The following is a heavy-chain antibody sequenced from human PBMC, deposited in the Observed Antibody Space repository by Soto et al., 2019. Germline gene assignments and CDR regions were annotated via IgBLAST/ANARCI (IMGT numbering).Heavy chain of an antibody. Sequence: ASVKVSCKVSGYTLTELSMHWVRQAPGKGLEWMGGFDPEDGETIYAQKFQGRVTMTEDTSTDTAYMELSSLRSEDTAVYYCATPSIVVTPAFYYSYYGMDVCGQGTTVTVSS. D-gene: IGHD2-21*01. J-gene: IGHJ6*02. CDR3: ATPSIVVTPAFYYSYYGMDV. CDR1: GYTLTELS. V-gene: IGHV1-24*01. CDR2: FDPEDGET.